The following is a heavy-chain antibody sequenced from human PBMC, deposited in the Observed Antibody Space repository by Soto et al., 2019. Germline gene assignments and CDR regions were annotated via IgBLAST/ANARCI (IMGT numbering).Heavy chain of an antibody. Sequence: QVQLVESGGGVVQPGRSLRLSCAASGFTFSSYAMHWVRQAPGKGLEWVAVISYDGSNKYYADSVKGRFTISRDNSKNTLYLQMNSLRAEDTAVYYCARDVGGVVVVITFDYWGQGTRVTVSS. CDR3: ARDVGGVVVVITFDY. V-gene: IGHV3-30-3*01. J-gene: IGHJ4*02. CDR2: ISYDGSNK. CDR1: GFTFSSYA. D-gene: IGHD3-22*01.